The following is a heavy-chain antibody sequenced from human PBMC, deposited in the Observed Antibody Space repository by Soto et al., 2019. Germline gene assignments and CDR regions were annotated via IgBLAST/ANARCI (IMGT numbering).Heavy chain of an antibody. CDR3: ARDNRGAVAATNAFDI. J-gene: IGHJ3*02. CDR1: GFTFSDYY. CDR2: ISSSSSYT. V-gene: IGHV3-11*06. D-gene: IGHD6-19*01. Sequence: GGSLRLSCAASGFTFSDYYMSWIRQAPGKGLEWVSYISSSSSYTNYADSVKGRFTISRDNAKNSLYLQMNSLRAEDTAVYYCARDNRGAVAATNAFDIWGQGXMVTVSS.